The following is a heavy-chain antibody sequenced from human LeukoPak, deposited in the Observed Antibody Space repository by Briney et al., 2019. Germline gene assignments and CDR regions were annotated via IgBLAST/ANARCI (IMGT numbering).Heavy chain of an antibody. CDR3: ARALPYDYVWGSYRLQDAFDI. D-gene: IGHD3-16*02. Sequence: PSETLCLTCTVSGGSISSYYWSWIRQPPGKVLEWIGYIYYSESTNYNPSLKSRVTISVDTSKNQFSLKLSSVTAADTAVYYCARALPYDYVWGSYRLQDAFDIWGQGTMVPVSS. CDR2: IYYSEST. J-gene: IGHJ3*02. V-gene: IGHV4-59*01. CDR1: GGSISSYY.